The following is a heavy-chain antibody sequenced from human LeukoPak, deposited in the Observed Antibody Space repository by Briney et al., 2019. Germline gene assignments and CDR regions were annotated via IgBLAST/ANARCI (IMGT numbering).Heavy chain of an antibody. CDR1: GGTFSSYA. D-gene: IGHD2-15*01. J-gene: IGHJ4*02. Sequence: GASVKVSCKASGGTFSSYAISWVRQAPGQGLEWMGGIILMFGIANYAQKFQGRVTITADKSTSTAYMELSSLRSEDTAMYYCARQALGYCSGGSCYYLDYWGQGTLVIVSS. CDR2: IILMFGIA. CDR3: ARQALGYCSGGSCYYLDY. V-gene: IGHV1-69*10.